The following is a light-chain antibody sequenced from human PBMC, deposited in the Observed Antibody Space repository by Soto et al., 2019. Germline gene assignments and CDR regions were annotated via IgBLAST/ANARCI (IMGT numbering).Light chain of an antibody. J-gene: IGLJ1*01. CDR2: EVS. V-gene: IGLV2-14*01. Sequence: QSVLTQPASVSGSPGQSITISCTGTSSDVGGYNSVSWYQQHPGKAPKLMIYEVSDRPLGVSNRFSGSKSGNTASLTISGLQAEDEADYYCSSYTTSSTPSYVFGNGTKVTVL. CDR3: SSYTTSSTPSYV. CDR1: SSDVGGYNS.